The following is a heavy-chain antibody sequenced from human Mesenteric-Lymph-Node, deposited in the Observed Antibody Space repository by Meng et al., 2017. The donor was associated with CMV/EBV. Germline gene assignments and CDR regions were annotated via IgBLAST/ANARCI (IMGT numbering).Heavy chain of an antibody. CDR2: ISWNSDSI. D-gene: IGHD6-13*01. CDR3: AKDITGGGIAAAGYDY. J-gene: IGHJ4*02. V-gene: IGHV3-9*01. CDR1: GFIFDDYA. Sequence: GGSLRLSCAASGFIFDDYAMHWVRQAPGKGLEWVSGISWNSDSIGYADSVKGRFTTSRDNAKNSLYLQMDSLRPEDTALYYCAKDITGGGIAAAGYDYWGQGTLVTVSS.